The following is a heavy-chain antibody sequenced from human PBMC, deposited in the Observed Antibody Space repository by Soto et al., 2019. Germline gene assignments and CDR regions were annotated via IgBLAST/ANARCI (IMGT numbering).Heavy chain of an antibody. Sequence: PGGSLRLSCAASGFTFSSYWMSWVRQAPGKGLEWVANIKQDGSEKYYVDSVKGRFTISRDNAKNSLYLQMNSLRAEDTAVYYCVTVGPRITMVRGVITPPKDFDYWGQGTLVTVSS. D-gene: IGHD3-10*01. CDR1: GFTFSSYW. CDR2: IKQDGSEK. V-gene: IGHV3-7*01. J-gene: IGHJ4*02. CDR3: VTVGPRITMVRGVITPPKDFDY.